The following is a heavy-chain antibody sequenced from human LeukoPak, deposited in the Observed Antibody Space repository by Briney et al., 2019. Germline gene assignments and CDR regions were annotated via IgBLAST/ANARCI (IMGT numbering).Heavy chain of an antibody. CDR1: GYTFTGDY. CDR3: VRGRNSVYYFNVVAPSYFDF. Sequence: ASVKVSCKASGYTFTGDYMHWVRQAPGQGLEWMGRINPNSGGTNYAQKFQGRVTMTRDTSINTAYMDVSRLRSDDTAVYYCVRGRNSVYYFNVVAPSYFDFWGQGTLVSVSS. D-gene: IGHD3-22*01. V-gene: IGHV1-2*06. CDR2: INPNSGGT. J-gene: IGHJ4*02.